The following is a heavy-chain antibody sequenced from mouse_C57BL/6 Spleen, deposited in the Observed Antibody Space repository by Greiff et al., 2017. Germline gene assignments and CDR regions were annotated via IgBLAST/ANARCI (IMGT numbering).Heavy chain of an antibody. Sequence: QVQLQQPGTELVKPGASVKLSCKASGYTFTSYWMHWVKQRPGQGLEWIGNINPSNGGTNYNEKFKSKATLTVDKSSSTAYMQLSSLTSEDAAVYYCARWGSSGPYAMDYWGQGTSVTVSS. D-gene: IGHD3-2*02. J-gene: IGHJ4*01. CDR1: GYTFTSYW. V-gene: IGHV1-53*01. CDR2: INPSNGGT. CDR3: ARWGSSGPYAMDY.